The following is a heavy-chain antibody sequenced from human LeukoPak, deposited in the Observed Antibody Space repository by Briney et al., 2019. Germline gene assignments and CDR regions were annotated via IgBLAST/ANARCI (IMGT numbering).Heavy chain of an antibody. D-gene: IGHD3-22*01. CDR1: GFTFSSYA. CDR2: ISYDGSNK. CDR3: ARANYYDDSSGSLPY. Sequence: PGGSLRLSCAASGFTFSSYAMHWVRQAPGKGLERVAVISYDGSNKYYADSVKGRFTISRDNSKNTLYLQMNSLRAEDTAVYYCARANYYDDSSGSLPYWGQGTLVTVSS. V-gene: IGHV3-30-3*01. J-gene: IGHJ4*02.